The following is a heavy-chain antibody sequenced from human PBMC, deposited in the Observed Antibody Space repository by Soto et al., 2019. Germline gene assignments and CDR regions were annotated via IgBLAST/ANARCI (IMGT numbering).Heavy chain of an antibody. D-gene: IGHD3-9*01. Sequence: QITLKESGPTLVKPTQTLTLTCTFSGFSLTTSGVGVGWISQSPGKALEWLALIYWDDEKRYSPSLKSRLTITKDTSKNQVVLTMTNMGPVDTGTYYCAHRRNTLYDILTGYSKNWFDPWGQGTLVTVSS. CDR3: AHRRNTLYDILTGYSKNWFDP. CDR1: GFSLTTSGVG. CDR2: IYWDDEK. V-gene: IGHV2-5*02. J-gene: IGHJ5*02.